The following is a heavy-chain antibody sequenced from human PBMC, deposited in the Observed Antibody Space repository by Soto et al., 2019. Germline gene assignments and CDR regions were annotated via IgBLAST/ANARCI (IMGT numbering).Heavy chain of an antibody. CDR2: ISYDGSNK. CDR1: GFTFSSYG. CDR3: ARDGYCSGGSCYLLYYGMDV. V-gene: IGHV3-30*03. Sequence: GGSLRLSCAASGFTFSSYGMHWVRQAPGKGLEWVAVISYDGSNKYYADSVKGRFTISRDNSKNTLYLQMNSLRSVDTAVYYCARDGYCSGGSCYLLYYGMDVWGQGTTVTVSS. D-gene: IGHD2-15*01. J-gene: IGHJ6*02.